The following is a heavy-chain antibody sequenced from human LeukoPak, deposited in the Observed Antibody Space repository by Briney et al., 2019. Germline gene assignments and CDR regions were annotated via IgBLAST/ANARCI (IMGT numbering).Heavy chain of an antibody. CDR3: ARGRSSWSTFDY. Sequence: SETLSLTCTVSGGSLSSGGYYWRWIRQHPGKGLEWIGYIYYSGSTYYNPSLKSRVTISVDTSKNQFSLKLSSVTAADTAVYYCARGRSSWSTFDYWGQGTLVTVSS. D-gene: IGHD6-13*01. CDR1: GGSLSSGGYY. J-gene: IGHJ4*02. CDR2: IYYSGST. V-gene: IGHV4-31*03.